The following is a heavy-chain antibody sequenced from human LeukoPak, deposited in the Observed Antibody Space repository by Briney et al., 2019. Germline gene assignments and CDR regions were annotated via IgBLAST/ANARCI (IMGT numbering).Heavy chain of an antibody. CDR1: GFTFSSYG. CDR3: ARAPYGSGSYQDY. J-gene: IGHJ4*02. CDR2: IWYDGSNK. D-gene: IGHD3-10*01. V-gene: IGHV3-33*01. Sequence: PGGSLRLSCAASGFTFSSYGMHWVRQAPGKGLEWVAVIWYDGSNKYYADSVKGRFTISRDNSKNTLYLQMNSLRAEDTAVYYCARAPYGSGSYQDYWGQGTLVTV.